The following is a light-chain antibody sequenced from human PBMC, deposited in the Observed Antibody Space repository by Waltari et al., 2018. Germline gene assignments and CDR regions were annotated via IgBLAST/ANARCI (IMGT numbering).Light chain of an antibody. CDR3: QKYGSLPET. CDR2: DAS. J-gene: IGKJ1*01. CDR1: QSVSRT. Sequence: EIVLTQSPGTLSLSPGARATLSCRASQSVSRTLAWYQQHPGQAPRLHIYDASSRATGPPDRFSGSGSETDFSLTISRLEPKDFAVYYCQKYGSLPETFGQGTKVEIK. V-gene: IGKV3-20*01.